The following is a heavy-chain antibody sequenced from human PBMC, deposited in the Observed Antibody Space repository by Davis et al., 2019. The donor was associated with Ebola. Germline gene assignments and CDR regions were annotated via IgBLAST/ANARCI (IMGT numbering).Heavy chain of an antibody. CDR2: TYYTSKWHN. CDR1: GNSVSGSGTA. V-gene: IGHV6-1*01. J-gene: IGHJ6*02. Sequence: HSQTLSLTCAISGNSVSGSGTAWNWIRQSPSRGLEWLGRTYYTSKWHNDYGESVKSRITINPDTSKNQLSLQLNSVTPEDTAVYYCVRGWGRTGLGVWGQGTTVTVSS. D-gene: IGHD3-16*01. CDR3: VRGWGRTGLGV.